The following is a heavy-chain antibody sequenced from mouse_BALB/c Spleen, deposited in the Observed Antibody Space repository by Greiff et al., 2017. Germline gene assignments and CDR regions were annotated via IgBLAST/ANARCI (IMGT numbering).Heavy chain of an antibody. V-gene: IGHV5-12-2*01. CDR3: ARDGPVDAMDY. D-gene: IGHD2-3*01. CDR2: ISNGGGST. CDR1: GFTFSSYT. Sequence: EVKLMESGGGLVQPGGSLKLSCAASGFTFSSYTMSWVRQTPEKRLEWVAYISNGGGSTYYPDTVKGRFTISRDNAKNTLYLQMSSLKSEDTAMYYCARDGPVDAMDYWGQGTSVTVSS. J-gene: IGHJ4*01.